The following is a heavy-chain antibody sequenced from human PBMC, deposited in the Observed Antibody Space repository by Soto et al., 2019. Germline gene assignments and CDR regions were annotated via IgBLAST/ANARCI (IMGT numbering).Heavy chain of an antibody. CDR3: ASVVLKGDYYYGMDV. CDR2: INHSGST. Sequence: PSETLSLTCAVYGGSFSGYYWSWIRQPPGKGLEWIGEINHSGSTNYNPSLKSRVTISVDTSKNQFSLKLSSVTAADTAVYYCASVVLKGDYYYGMDVWGQGTTVTVSS. D-gene: IGHD2-21*01. J-gene: IGHJ6*01. CDR1: GGSFSGYY. V-gene: IGHV4-34*01.